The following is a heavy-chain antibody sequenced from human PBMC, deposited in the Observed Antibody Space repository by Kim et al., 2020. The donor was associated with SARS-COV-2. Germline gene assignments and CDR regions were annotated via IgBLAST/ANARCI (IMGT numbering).Heavy chain of an antibody. Sequence: GGSLRLSCAASGFTFSSYSMNWVRQAPGKGLEWVSYISSSSTIYYADSVKGRFTISRDNAKNSLYLQMNSLRDEDTAVYYCARYSYCSSTSCPHYYYYGMDVWGQGTTVTVSS. V-gene: IGHV3-48*02. CDR1: GFTFSSYS. CDR2: ISSSSTI. CDR3: ARYSYCSSTSCPHYYYYGMDV. J-gene: IGHJ6*02. D-gene: IGHD2-2*01.